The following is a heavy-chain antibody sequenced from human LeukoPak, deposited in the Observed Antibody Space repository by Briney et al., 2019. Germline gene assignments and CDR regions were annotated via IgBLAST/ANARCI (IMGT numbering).Heavy chain of an antibody. CDR3: ARPRGATYSSSWYLQYYFDY. J-gene: IGHJ4*02. CDR2: INHSGST. Sequence: SETLSLTCAIYGGSFSGYYWSWIRQPPGKGLEWIGEINHSGSTNYNPSLKSRVTISVDTSKNQFSLKLSSVTAADTAVYYCARPRGATYSSSWYLQYYFDYWGQGTLVTVSS. CDR1: GGSFSGYY. D-gene: IGHD6-13*01. V-gene: IGHV4-34*01.